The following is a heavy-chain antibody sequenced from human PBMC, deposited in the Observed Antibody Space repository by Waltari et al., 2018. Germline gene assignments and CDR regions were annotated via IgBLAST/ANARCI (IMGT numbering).Heavy chain of an antibody. CDR3: ARLRLGYCSSTSCYNDY. D-gene: IGHD2-2*02. CDR1: GYSFTSYW. CDR2: IYPGDSSS. V-gene: IGHV5-51*01. J-gene: IGHJ4*02. Sequence: EVQLVQSGAEVKKPGESLKISCKGSGYSFTSYWIGWVRQMPGKGLEWMGLIYPGDSSSSYSPSFQGQVTISADKSISTAYLQWSSLKASDTAMYYCARLRLGYCSSTSCYNDYWGQGTLVTVSS.